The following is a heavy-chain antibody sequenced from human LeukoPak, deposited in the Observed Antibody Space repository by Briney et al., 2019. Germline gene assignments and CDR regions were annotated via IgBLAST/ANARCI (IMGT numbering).Heavy chain of an antibody. J-gene: IGHJ4*02. Sequence: ASVKVSCKASGGTFSSYAMSWVRQAPGQGLEWMGRIIPIFGTANYAQKFQGRVTITTDESTSTAYMELSSLRPEDTAVYYCARVGCSSSSCLDYWGQGTLVTVSS. CDR1: GGTFSSYA. CDR3: ARVGCSSSSCLDY. D-gene: IGHD2-2*01. CDR2: IIPIFGTA. V-gene: IGHV1-69*05.